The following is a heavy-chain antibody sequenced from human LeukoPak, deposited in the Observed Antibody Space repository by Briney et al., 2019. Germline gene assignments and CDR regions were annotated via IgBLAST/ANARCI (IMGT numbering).Heavy chain of an antibody. J-gene: IGHJ4*02. Sequence: GGSLRLSCVASGFTFSDYNMNWVRRAPGKGLEWVSSITTSSSYMYYADSVKGRFTISRDNAKNSLYLHMNSLRAEDTAVDYCARHGSGWYMNDYWGQGTLVTVSS. CDR2: ITTSSSYM. V-gene: IGHV3-21*01. CDR1: GFTFSDYN. CDR3: ARHGSGWYMNDY. D-gene: IGHD6-19*01.